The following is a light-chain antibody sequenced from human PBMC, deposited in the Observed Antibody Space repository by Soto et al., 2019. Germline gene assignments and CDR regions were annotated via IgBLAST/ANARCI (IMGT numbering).Light chain of an antibody. Sequence: EIVMTQSPDTLSVSPGDRATLSCRASESVGTNVAWFQQRPGQAPRLLIYGASTRVAGIPARFSGSGSETEVTLTISSLQSEDFAIYHCPQVIRWTFGQGTRLELK. CDR3: PQVIRWT. CDR2: GAS. V-gene: IGKV3-15*01. J-gene: IGKJ1*01. CDR1: ESVGTN.